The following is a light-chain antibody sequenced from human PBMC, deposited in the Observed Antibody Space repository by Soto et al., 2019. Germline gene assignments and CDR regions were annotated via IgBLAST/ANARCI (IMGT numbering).Light chain of an antibody. CDR2: AAS. CDR1: QGVSAY. J-gene: IGKJ2*01. CDR3: LQDYDFPYT. V-gene: IGKV1-6*01. Sequence: IQMTQSPSSLSASVGDRVTITCRASQGVSAYLLWYQQRQGTAPNLLIYAASTLHTGVPSTFTGSGSGTDFTLTINDLQPEDVATYFCLQDYDFPYTFGQGTKLEI.